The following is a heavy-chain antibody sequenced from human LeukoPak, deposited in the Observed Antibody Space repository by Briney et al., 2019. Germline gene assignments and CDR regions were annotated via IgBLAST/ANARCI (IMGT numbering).Heavy chain of an antibody. D-gene: IGHD6-13*01. Sequence: PSGTLSLTCTVSAGSMSSNSYYWGWIRQPPGKGLEWIGRIHYSGNTYYNPSLKSRVTMSVDTSKNQFPLKLSSVTAADTAVYYCARRYSSSWYDDWAFDYWGQGTLVTVSS. CDR2: IHYSGNT. CDR3: ARRYSSSWYDDWAFDY. J-gene: IGHJ4*02. CDR1: AGSMSSNSYY. V-gene: IGHV4-39*01.